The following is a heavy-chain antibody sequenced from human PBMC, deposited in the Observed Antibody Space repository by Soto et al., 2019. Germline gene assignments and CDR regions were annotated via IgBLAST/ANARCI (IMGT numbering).Heavy chain of an antibody. D-gene: IGHD6-13*01. Sequence: VQPVESGGGVVRPGRSLRLSCAASGFSFSVYPMNWVRQAPGKGLEWVAFISFDGSKTYYSDSVKGRFTISRDNSKNTVSLQMNNLRPGDAAVYHCANLLNVAAAGTPHYYGVDVWGQGTTVTVS. CDR1: GFSFSVYP. CDR2: ISFDGSKT. CDR3: ANLLNVAAAGTPHYYGVDV. V-gene: IGHV3-30*04. J-gene: IGHJ6*02.